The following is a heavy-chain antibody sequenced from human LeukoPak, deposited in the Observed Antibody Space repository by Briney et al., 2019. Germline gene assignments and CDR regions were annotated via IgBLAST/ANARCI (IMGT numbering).Heavy chain of an antibody. D-gene: IGHD3-9*01. J-gene: IGHJ3*02. CDR3: AREAPYYDILTGYYTGAFDI. Sequence: GGSLRLSCAASGFTFSSYWMSWVRQAPGKGLEWVANIKQDGSEKYYVDSVKGRFTISRDNAKNSLYLQMNSLRAEDTAVYYCAREAPYYDILTGYYTGAFDIWGQGTMVTVSS. V-gene: IGHV3-7*01. CDR2: IKQDGSEK. CDR1: GFTFSSYW.